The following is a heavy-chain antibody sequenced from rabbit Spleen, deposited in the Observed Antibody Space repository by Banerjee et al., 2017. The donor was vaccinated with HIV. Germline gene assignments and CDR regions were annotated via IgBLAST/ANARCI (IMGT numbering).Heavy chain of an antibody. J-gene: IGHJ4*01. CDR3: ASDIYGHGGFSL. CDR2: IYPNNGVT. Sequence: ELVESGGGLVQPGESLKLSCKASGIDFSSYGISWVRQAPGKGLEWIASIYPNNGVTYYANWAEGRFTISRTSSTTVTLQMTSLTAADTATYFCASDIYGHGGFSLWGPGTLVTVS. V-gene: IGHV1S45*01. D-gene: IGHD6-1*01. CDR1: GIDFSSYG.